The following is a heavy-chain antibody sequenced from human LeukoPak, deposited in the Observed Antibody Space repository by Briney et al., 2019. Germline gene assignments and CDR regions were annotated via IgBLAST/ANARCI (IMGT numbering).Heavy chain of an antibody. D-gene: IGHD6-19*01. V-gene: IGHV3-48*03. Sequence: GGSLRLSCAASRFTFSSYEMNWVRQAPGEGLEWVSYISGSGIKHYADSVKGRFTISRDNAKNTLYLQMNSLRAEDTAVYYCAREVYSSGWSSFDYWGQGTLVTVSS. CDR1: RFTFSSYE. CDR2: ISGSGIK. CDR3: AREVYSSGWSSFDY. J-gene: IGHJ4*02.